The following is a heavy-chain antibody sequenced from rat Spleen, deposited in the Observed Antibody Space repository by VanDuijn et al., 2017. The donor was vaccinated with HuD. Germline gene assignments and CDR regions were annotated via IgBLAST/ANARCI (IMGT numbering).Heavy chain of an antibody. CDR3: ATEPLNHVVGYVDY. Sequence: EVQLVESGGGLVQPGRSLKLSCAASGFTFSNYGMHWIRQAPTKGLEWVASISPSGGSTYYRDSVKGRFTISRDNAKSTLYLQMDSLRSEDTATYYCATEPLNHVVGYVDYWGQGVMVTVSS. V-gene: IGHV5-19*01. J-gene: IGHJ2*01. D-gene: IGHD1-1*01. CDR1: GFTFSNYG. CDR2: ISPSGGST.